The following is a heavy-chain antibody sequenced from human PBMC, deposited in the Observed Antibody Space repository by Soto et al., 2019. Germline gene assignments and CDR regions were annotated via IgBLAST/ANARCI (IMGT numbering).Heavy chain of an antibody. D-gene: IGHD2-21*01. CDR1: GYTFTSSG. CDR3: ATTPPDLWWNWFDP. J-gene: IGHJ5*02. CDR2: ISAYNGNT. Sequence: GASGMFSCDASGYTFTSSGISWVRQAPGQWLEWMGWISAYNGNTNYAQKLQGRVTMTTDTSTSTAYMELRSLRSDDTAVYYCATTPPDLWWNWFDPWGQGTLVT. V-gene: IGHV1-18*01.